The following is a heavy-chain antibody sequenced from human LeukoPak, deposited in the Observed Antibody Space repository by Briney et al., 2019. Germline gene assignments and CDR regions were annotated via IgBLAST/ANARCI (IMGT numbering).Heavy chain of an antibody. J-gene: IGHJ4*02. CDR3: ARAPYSNGWYGDY. Sequence: ASVKVSCKASGYVFNTYGFSWVRQAPGQGLEWMGRITAYNGNTNYAQKFQDRVTMTTDTSTSTVYMELRSLRSDDTAVYFCARAPYSNGWYGDYWGQGTLVTVSS. CDR2: ITAYNGNT. CDR1: GYVFNTYG. V-gene: IGHV1-18*01. D-gene: IGHD6-19*01.